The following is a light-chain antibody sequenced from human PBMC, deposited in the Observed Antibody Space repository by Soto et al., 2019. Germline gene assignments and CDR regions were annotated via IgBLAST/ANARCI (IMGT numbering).Light chain of an antibody. CDR3: QQHDSSPWM. CDR2: GVS. J-gene: IGKJ1*01. CDR1: QTVSSSY. V-gene: IGKV3-20*01. Sequence: IVLTQSPGTLSLSPGERATLSCRASQTVSSSYLAWYQQKPGQAPRLLIYGVSSRAPGIPDRFRGSGSGTDFTLSISRLEPEDFAVYYCQQHDSSPWMFGQGTKVDIK.